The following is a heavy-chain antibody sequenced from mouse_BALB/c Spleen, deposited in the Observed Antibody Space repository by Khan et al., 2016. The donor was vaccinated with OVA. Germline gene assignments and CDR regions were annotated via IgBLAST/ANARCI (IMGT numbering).Heavy chain of an antibody. J-gene: IGHJ4*01. Sequence: EVQLQESGPGLVKPSQSLSLTCTATGYSITSDYAWNWIRQFPGNKLEWMGYISYSGSTSYNPSLKSRISITRDTSKNQFFLQLNSVTTEDTATYYCARDGSRYNYAMDYWGQGTAVTVSS. D-gene: IGHD2-3*01. CDR1: GYSITSDYA. CDR2: ISYSGST. V-gene: IGHV3-2*02. CDR3: ARDGSRYNYAMDY.